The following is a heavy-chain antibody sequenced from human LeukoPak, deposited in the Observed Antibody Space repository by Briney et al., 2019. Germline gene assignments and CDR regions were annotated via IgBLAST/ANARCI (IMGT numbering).Heavy chain of an antibody. D-gene: IGHD2-8*02. CDR2: IKSDSSTI. J-gene: IGHJ4*02. Sequence: GGSLRLSCATSGFTFSSFSMNWVRQAPGKGLEWISYIKSDSSTIYYADSVKGRFTISRDNAKNSLYLQMNSLRAEDTAVYYCVRDYDWCFDYWGQGTLFTVSS. V-gene: IGHV3-48*01. CDR1: GFTFSSFS. CDR3: VRDYDWCFDY.